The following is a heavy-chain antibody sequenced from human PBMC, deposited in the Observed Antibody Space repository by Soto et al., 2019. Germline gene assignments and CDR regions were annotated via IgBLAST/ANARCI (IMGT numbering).Heavy chain of an antibody. CDR2: ISGTGGST. CDR1: GFTFSSYG. CDR3: AKGRCSGGSCYPDY. V-gene: IGHV3-23*01. D-gene: IGHD2-15*01. J-gene: IGHJ4*02. Sequence: TGGSLRLSCAASGFTFSSYGMSWVRQAPGKGLEWVSAISGTGGSTFYADSVRGRFTISRDNSQKTLYLQMNSLRAEDTAVYYCAKGRCSGGSCYPDYWGQGTLVTVSS.